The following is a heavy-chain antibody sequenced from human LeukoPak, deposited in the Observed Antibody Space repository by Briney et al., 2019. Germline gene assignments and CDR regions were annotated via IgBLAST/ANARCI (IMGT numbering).Heavy chain of an antibody. CDR1: GFTFSSYA. V-gene: IGHV3-30-3*01. J-gene: IGHJ4*02. D-gene: IGHD2/OR15-2a*01. CDR3: ARGNISF. Sequence: PGRSLRLSCAASGFTFSSYAMHWVRQAPGKGLEWVAVISYDGSNKYYADSVKGRFTISRGNSKNTLYLQMNSLRAEDTAVFYCARGNISFGARGTLVTVSS. CDR2: ISYDGSNK.